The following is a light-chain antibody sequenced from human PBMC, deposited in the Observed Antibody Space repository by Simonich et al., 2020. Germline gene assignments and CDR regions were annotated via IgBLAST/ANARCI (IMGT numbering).Light chain of an antibody. CDR2: NVS. V-gene: IGLV2-14*03. CDR1: SSDVGGYNY. J-gene: IGLJ3*02. CDR3: SSYTSSSTWV. Sequence: SALTQPPSASGSPGQSVTISCTGTSSDVGGYNYVSWYQQHPGKAPQLMIYNVSNRPSGVSNRFSGSKSGNTASLTISGRQAEDEADYYCSSYTSSSTWVFGGGTKLTVL.